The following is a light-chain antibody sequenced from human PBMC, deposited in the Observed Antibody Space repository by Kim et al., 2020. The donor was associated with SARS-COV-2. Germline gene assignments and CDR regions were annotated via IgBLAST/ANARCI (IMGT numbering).Light chain of an antibody. Sequence: YPGERVILACRASQSVINNLAWYQQRPGQAPRLLIYGASTRDTDIPVRFTGSGSGTEFTITISSLRSEDFAVYYCQQYNNWPPWTFGQGTKVDIK. CDR1: QSVINN. CDR2: GAS. CDR3: QQYNNWPPWT. V-gene: IGKV3-15*01. J-gene: IGKJ1*01.